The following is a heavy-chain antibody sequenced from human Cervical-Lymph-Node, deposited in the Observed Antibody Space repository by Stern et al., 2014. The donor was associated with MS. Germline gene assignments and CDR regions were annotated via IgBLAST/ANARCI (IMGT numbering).Heavy chain of an antibody. CDR2: IYHSGST. V-gene: IGHV4-4*02. CDR3: ASSIAARREHGYFQH. CDR1: GGSISSSNW. Sequence: DQLVESGPGLVKPSGTLSLTCAVSGGSISSSNWWSWVRQPPGKGLEWIGEIYHSGSTNYNPSLKSRVTISVDKSKNQFSLKLSSVTAADTAVYYCASSIAARREHGYFQHWGQGTLVTVSS. D-gene: IGHD6-6*01. J-gene: IGHJ1*01.